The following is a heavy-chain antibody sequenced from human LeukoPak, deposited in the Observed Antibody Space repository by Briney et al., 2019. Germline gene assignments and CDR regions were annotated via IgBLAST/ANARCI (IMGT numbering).Heavy chain of an antibody. V-gene: IGHV3-30*04. CDR1: GFTFSSYA. CDR2: ISYDGSNK. CDR3: AKDFNYSGYPGGY. Sequence: PGGSLRLSCAASGFTFSSYAMHWVRQAPGKGLEWVAVISYDGSNKYYADSVKGRFTISRDNSKNTLYLQMNSLRAEDTAVYYCAKDFNYSGYPGGYWGQGTLVTVSS. D-gene: IGHD5-12*01. J-gene: IGHJ4*02.